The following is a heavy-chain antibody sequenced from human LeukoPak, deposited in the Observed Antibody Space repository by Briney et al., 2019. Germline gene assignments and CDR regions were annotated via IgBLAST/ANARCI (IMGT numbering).Heavy chain of an antibody. CDR2: ISYDGSNK. J-gene: IGHJ4*02. V-gene: IGHV3-30-3*01. CDR3: AREGQWLPTGY. Sequence: GGSLRLSRAATGFTFSSYAMHWVRQAPGKGLEWVAVISYDGSNKYYADSVKGRFTISRDNSKNTLYLQMNSLRAEDTAVYYCAREGQWLPTGYWGQGTLVTVSS. D-gene: IGHD6-19*01. CDR1: GFTFSSYA.